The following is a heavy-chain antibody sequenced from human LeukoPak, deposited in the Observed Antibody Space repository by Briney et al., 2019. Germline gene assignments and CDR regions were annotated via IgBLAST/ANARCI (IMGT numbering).Heavy chain of an antibody. Sequence: PGGSLRLSCAASGFTFSSYAMHWVRQAPGKGLEWVAVISYDGSNKYYADSVKGRFTISRDNSKNTLYLQMNSLRAEDTAVYYCAKEWRRLSHLYYYYMDVWGKGTTVTISS. CDR2: ISYDGSNK. CDR1: GFTFSSYA. V-gene: IGHV3-30*04. D-gene: IGHD3-16*02. CDR3: AKEWRRLSHLYYYYMDV. J-gene: IGHJ6*03.